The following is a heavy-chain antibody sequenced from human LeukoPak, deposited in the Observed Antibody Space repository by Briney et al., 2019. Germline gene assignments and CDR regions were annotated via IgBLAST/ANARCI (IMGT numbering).Heavy chain of an antibody. CDR2: IYTSGST. CDR1: GGSISSYY. Sequence: SETLSLTCTVSGGSISSYYWSWIRQPAGKGLEWIGRIYTSGSTNYNPSLKSRVTMSVDTSKNQFSLKLSSVTAADTAVYYCARGPDCSSTSCYIRWYFDLWGRGTLVTVSS. CDR3: ARGPDCSSTSCYIRWYFDL. D-gene: IGHD2-2*02. V-gene: IGHV4-4*07. J-gene: IGHJ2*01.